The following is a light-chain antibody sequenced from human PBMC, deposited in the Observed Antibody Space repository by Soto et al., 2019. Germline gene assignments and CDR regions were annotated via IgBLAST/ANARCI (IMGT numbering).Light chain of an antibody. Sequence: EIVLTQSPGTLSLSPGERATLSCRASQSVISNYLAWYQQKPGQAPRLLSFGASSRATGIPDGFSGSGSGTDFTLTISRLEPEDFAVYFCQQYHSSPWTFGRGTKVDIK. CDR3: QQYHSSPWT. J-gene: IGKJ1*01. CDR1: QSVISNY. V-gene: IGKV3-20*01. CDR2: GAS.